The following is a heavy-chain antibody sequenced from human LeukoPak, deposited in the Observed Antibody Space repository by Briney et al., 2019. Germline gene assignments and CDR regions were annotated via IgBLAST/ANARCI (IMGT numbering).Heavy chain of an antibody. CDR3: ARHEYSSGWYGGPYFDY. V-gene: IGHV4-59*08. CDR1: GGSISSYY. Sequence: SETLSLTCTVSGGSISSYYWSWIRQPPGKGLEWIGYIFYSGSTNYNPSLKSRVTISVDTSKNQFSLKLSPVTAADTAVYYCARHEYSSGWYGGPYFDYWGQGTLVTVSS. D-gene: IGHD6-19*01. J-gene: IGHJ4*02. CDR2: IFYSGST.